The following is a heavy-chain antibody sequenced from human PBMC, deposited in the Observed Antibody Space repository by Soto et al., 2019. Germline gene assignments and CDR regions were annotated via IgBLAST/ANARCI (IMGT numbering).Heavy chain of an antibody. V-gene: IGHV3-21*01. CDR3: ARVTIVVVPAARVDYGMDV. Sequence: EVQLVESGGGLVKPGGSLRLSCAASGFTFSSYSMNWVRQAPGKGLEWVSSISSSSSYIYYADSVKGRFTISRDNAKNSLYLQMNSLRAEDTAVYYCARVTIVVVPAARVDYGMDVWGQGTTVTVSS. CDR2: ISSSSSYI. CDR1: GFTFSSYS. D-gene: IGHD2-2*01. J-gene: IGHJ6*02.